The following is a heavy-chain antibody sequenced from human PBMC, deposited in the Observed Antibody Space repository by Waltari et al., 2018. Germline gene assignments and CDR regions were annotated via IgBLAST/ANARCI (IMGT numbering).Heavy chain of an antibody. Sequence: QVQLQESGPGLVKPSGTLSLTCAVPGDSMSGNYWWSWVRQPPGKGLEWIGQIHRSGRTNYNPSLESRVTVSMDTSNNQLSLKVTSATAADTAVYYCARDRGRGLYLDSWGQGTLVTVSP. D-gene: IGHD2-15*01. CDR3: ARDRGRGLYLDS. V-gene: IGHV4-4*02. J-gene: IGHJ4*02. CDR2: IHRSGRT. CDR1: GDSMSGNYW.